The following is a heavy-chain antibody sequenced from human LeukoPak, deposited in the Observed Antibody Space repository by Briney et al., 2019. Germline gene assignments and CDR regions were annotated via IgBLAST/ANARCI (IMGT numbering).Heavy chain of an antibody. CDR2: ISYDGSNK. Sequence: PGGSLRLSCAASGFTFSSYAMHWVRQAPGKGLEWVAVISYDGSNKYYADSVKGRFTISRDNSKNTLYLQMNSPRAEDTAAYYCARRGSRGNYFDYWGQGTLVTVSS. J-gene: IGHJ4*02. D-gene: IGHD2-15*01. CDR3: ARRGSRGNYFDY. V-gene: IGHV3-30*01. CDR1: GFTFSSYA.